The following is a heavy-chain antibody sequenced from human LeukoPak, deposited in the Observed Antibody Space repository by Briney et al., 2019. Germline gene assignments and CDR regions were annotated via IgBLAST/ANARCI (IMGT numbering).Heavy chain of an antibody. V-gene: IGHV4-59*12. CDR3: ARTATISRLDY. D-gene: IGHD5-12*01. J-gene: IGHJ4*02. CDR2: IYYSGST. Sequence: SETLSLTCTVSGGSISSYYWSWIRQPPGKGLEWIGYIYYSGSTNYNPSLKSRVTISLDTSKNQFSLKLSSVTAADTAVYYCARTATISRLDYWGQGTLVTVSS. CDR1: GGSISSYY.